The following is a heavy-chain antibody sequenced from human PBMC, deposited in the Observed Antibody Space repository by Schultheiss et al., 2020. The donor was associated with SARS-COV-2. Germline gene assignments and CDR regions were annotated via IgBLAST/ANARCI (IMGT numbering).Heavy chain of an antibody. CDR1: GYTFTSYD. CDR3: ARVGSSSWYYYYGMDV. CDR2: INPNSGNT. J-gene: IGHJ6*02. V-gene: IGHV1-8*01. Sequence: ASVKVSCKASGYTFTSYDINWVRQAPGQGLEWMGWINPNSGNTGYAQKFQGRVTMTTDTSTSTAYMELSSLRSDDTAVYYCARVGSSSWYYYYGMDVWGQGTTVTVSS. D-gene: IGHD6-13*01.